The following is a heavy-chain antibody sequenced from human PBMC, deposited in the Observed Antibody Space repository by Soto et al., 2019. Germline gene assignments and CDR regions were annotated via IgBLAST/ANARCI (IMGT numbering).Heavy chain of an antibody. CDR1: GFTFSSHA. CDR2: IDSSSSFI. Sequence: GGSLRLSCPASGFTFSSHAMHWVRQAPGKGLEWNSSIDSSSSFIYYAETVKGRLTIPKENAKNSVFLHMCSLRVDYSAVYYCDRAPLYFGDIVYFDYWVQVALVPVS. J-gene: IGHJ4*02. CDR3: DRAPLYFGDIVYFDY. V-gene: IGHV3-21*06. D-gene: IGHD3-10*01.